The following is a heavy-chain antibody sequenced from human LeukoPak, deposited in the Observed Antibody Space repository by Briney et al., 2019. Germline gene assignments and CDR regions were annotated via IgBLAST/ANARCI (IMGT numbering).Heavy chain of an antibody. D-gene: IGHD6-13*01. Sequence: SETLSLTCTVSGYSISSGHYWGWIRQPPGKGLEWIGSMYHSGSTYYNPPLKSRVTISEDTSKNQFSLKLRSVTAADTAVYFCARAYRSSWYANWFDPWGQGTLVTVSS. CDR3: ARAYRSSWYANWFDP. J-gene: IGHJ5*02. V-gene: IGHV4-38-2*02. CDR1: GYSISSGHY. CDR2: MYHSGST.